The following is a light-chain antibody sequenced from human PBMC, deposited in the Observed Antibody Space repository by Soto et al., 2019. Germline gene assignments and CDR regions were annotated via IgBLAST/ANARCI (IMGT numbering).Light chain of an antibody. Sequence: QSALTQPASVSGSPGQSITISCTGTSSDVGGYNYVSWYQQHPGKAPKLMIYEVSNRPSGVSKRFAGSKSGNTASLTISGLQSEDVAAYYCGYYASSSNLVFGTGTKLTFL. CDR3: GYYASSSNLV. V-gene: IGLV2-14*01. CDR2: EVS. J-gene: IGLJ1*01. CDR1: SSDVGGYNY.